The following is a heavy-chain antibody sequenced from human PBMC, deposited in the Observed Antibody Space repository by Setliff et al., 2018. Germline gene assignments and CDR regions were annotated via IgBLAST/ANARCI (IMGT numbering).Heavy chain of an antibody. J-gene: IGHJ4*02. Sequence: NPSETLSLTCTVSGGSVNSGYDNWNWLRQPAGKGLEWTGRIHYRGDTYYNASLKGRLTISVDTAQNQFSLRLTSVTAADTAVYYCARTGTYRYFDYWGQGALVTVSS. CDR3: ARTGTYRYFDY. CDR1: GGSVNSGYDN. D-gene: IGHD1-1*01. CDR2: IHYRGDT. V-gene: IGHV4-39*01.